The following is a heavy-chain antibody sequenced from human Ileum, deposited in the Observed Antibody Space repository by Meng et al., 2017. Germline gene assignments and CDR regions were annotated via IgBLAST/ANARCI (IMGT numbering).Heavy chain of an antibody. J-gene: IGHJ4*02. CDR1: GYSFTDYY. D-gene: IGHD1-7*01. V-gene: IGHV1-2*06. CDR2: INSNSGGT. Sequence: QVHVVQSGSEVKTPGASVKFSCKPSGYSFTDYYMHWVRQAPGQGLEWMGRINSNSGGTNYAQKFKGRVTLTRDISTVYMELSSLRSDDTAVYYCASRNYNYDDYFEYWGQGTLVTVSS. CDR3: ASRNYNYDDYFEY.